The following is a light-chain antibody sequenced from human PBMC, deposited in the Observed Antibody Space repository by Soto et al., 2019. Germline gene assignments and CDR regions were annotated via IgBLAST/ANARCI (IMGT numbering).Light chain of an antibody. CDR1: QAISHF. CDR2: AVS. V-gene: IGKV1-27*01. CDR3: HNYNTAPIT. J-gene: IGKJ5*01. Sequence: DLQMTQSPSSLSASVGDRVTFTCRASQAISHFLAWSQQKPGKTPKLLIYAVSTLQSGVPSRFSGSQSGTNFTLTISGLQPEDVATYYCHNYNTAPITFGQGTRLDIK.